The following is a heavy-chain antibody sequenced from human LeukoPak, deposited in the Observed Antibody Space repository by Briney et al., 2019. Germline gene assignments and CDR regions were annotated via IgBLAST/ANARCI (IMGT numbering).Heavy chain of an antibody. CDR2: ISYDGSNK. D-gene: IGHD6-19*01. Sequence: GGSLRLSCAASGFTFSIYAMHWVRQAPGKGLEGVAVISYDGSNKYYADSVKGRFTIPRDNSKNTLYLQMNSLRAEDTAVYYCARGIAVAGTFGWFDPWGQGTLVTVSS. CDR1: GFTFSIYA. CDR3: ARGIAVAGTFGWFDP. J-gene: IGHJ5*02. V-gene: IGHV3-30-3*01.